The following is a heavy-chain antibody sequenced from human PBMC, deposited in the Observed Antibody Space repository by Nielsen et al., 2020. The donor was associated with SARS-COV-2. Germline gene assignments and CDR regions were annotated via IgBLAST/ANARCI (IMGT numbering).Heavy chain of an antibody. Sequence: SETLSLTCTVDGGSFSGFYWSWFRQAPGKGLEWIGEISHSGVTNYNSSLKSRVTMSLDTSKTHFSLELSSVTAADTAVYYCAGPAGTFDLWGQGTMVTFSS. CDR3: AGPAGTFDL. CDR1: GGSFSGFY. J-gene: IGHJ3*01. V-gene: IGHV4-34*01. CDR2: ISHSGVT.